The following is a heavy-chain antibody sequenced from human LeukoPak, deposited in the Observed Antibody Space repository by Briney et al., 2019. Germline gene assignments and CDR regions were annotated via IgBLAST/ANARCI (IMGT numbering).Heavy chain of an antibody. V-gene: IGHV3-30*04. D-gene: IGHD2-15*01. Sequence: GRSLRLSCAASGFTFSSYAMHCVRQAPGKGLEWVAVISYDGSNKYYADSVKGPFTISREKSKNTLYLQMNSLTAEDTAVYYCARDDRYCSGGSCFARSHNFDYWGQGTLVTVSS. CDR3: ARDDRYCSGGSCFARSHNFDY. J-gene: IGHJ4*02. CDR1: GFTFSSYA. CDR2: ISYDGSNK.